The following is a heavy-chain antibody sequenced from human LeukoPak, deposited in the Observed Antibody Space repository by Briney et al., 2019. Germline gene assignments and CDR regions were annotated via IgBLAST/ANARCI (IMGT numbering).Heavy chain of an antibody. CDR2: IIPIFGTA. D-gene: IGHD3-22*01. Sequence: SVKVSCKASGYTFTGYYMHWVRQAPGQGLEWMGGIIPIFGTANYAQKFQGRVTITADESTSTAYMELSSLRSEDTAVYYCAGDSSGLDWYFDLWGRGTLVTVSS. V-gene: IGHV1-69*13. J-gene: IGHJ2*01. CDR3: AGDSSGLDWYFDL. CDR1: GYTFTGYY.